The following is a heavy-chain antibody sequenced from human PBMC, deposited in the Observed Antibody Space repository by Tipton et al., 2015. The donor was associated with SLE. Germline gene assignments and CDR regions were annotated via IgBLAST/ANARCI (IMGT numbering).Heavy chain of an antibody. Sequence: TLSLTYTVSGGSLSTSSYYWGWIRQPPGKGLEWIGTVYDSESTYYNPSLKSRVTISVDTSKNQFSLKLSSVTAADTAVYYCARTPRYYDMLTSYYMPPDYWGQGTRVTVSS. CDR3: ARTPRYYDMLTSYYMPPDY. CDR2: VYDSEST. CDR1: GGSLSTSSYY. D-gene: IGHD3-9*01. V-gene: IGHV4-39*07. J-gene: IGHJ4*02.